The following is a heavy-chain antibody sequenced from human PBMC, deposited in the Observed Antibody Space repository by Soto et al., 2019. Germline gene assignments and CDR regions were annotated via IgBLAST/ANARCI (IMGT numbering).Heavy chain of an antibody. J-gene: IGHJ6*02. CDR3: VGEVYDSPQYYGMDV. Sequence: QVQLQESGPGLVKPSETLSLTCTVSGGSISSYYWSWIRQPPGKGLEWIGYIYYSGSTNYNPSLNSLVTISVDTSKDQFSLKLSSVTAAATAVYDCVGEVYDSPQYYGMDVWGQGTTVTVS. D-gene: IGHD3-3*01. CDR1: GGSISSYY. V-gene: IGHV4-59*01. CDR2: IYYSGST.